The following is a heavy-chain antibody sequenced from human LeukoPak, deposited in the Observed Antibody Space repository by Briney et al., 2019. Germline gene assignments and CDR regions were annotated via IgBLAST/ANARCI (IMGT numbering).Heavy chain of an antibody. CDR1: GFTFDDYA. J-gene: IGHJ4*02. CDR2: IRWDGGST. V-gene: IGHV3-43D*04. D-gene: IGHD3-22*01. CDR3: VKDQNSSGYYYHFDY. Sequence: PGGSLRLSCAASGFTFDDYAMHWVRQAPGKGLEWVCLIRWDGGSTYYADSVKGRLTISRDNSKNSLYLQMNSLRAEDTGLYYCVKDQNSSGYYYHFDYWGQGTLVTVSS.